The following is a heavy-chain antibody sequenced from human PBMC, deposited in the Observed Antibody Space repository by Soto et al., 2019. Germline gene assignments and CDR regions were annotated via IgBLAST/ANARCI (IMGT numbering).Heavy chain of an antibody. V-gene: IGHV3-33*01. D-gene: IGHD4-17*01. CDR3: ARDPDYCDYYFDY. Sequence: GGSLRLSCAASGFTFSSYGMHWVRQAPGKGLEWVAVIWYDGSNKYYADSVKGRFTISRDNSKNTLYLQMNSLRAEDTAVYYCARDPDYCDYYFDYWGQGTLVTVSS. J-gene: IGHJ4*02. CDR1: GFTFSSYG. CDR2: IWYDGSNK.